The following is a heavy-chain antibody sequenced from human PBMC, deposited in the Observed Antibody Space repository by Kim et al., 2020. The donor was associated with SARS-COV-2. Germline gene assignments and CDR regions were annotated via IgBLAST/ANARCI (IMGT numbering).Heavy chain of an antibody. J-gene: IGHJ6*02. CDR2: ISWDSGSI. Sequence: GGSLRLSCAASGFTFDDYAMHWVRQAPGKGLEWVSGISWDSGSIGYADSVKGRFTISRDNAKNSLYLQMNSLRAEDTALYYCAKINCDVTDYGMDVWGQG. D-gene: IGHD1-1*01. V-gene: IGHV3-9*01. CDR1: GFTFDDYA. CDR3: AKINCDVTDYGMDV.